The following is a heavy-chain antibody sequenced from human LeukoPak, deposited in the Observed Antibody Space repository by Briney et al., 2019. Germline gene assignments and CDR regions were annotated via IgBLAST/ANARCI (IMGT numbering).Heavy chain of an antibody. J-gene: IGHJ3*02. CDR1: GFTFSGYW. D-gene: IGHD6-19*01. Sequence: GGSLRLSCAASGFTFSGYWMHWVRQAPGKGLVWVSHINAGGSSTMYADSVKGRFTISRENAKNSLYLQMNSLRAEDTAVYYCAKDHILGWRGSHAFDIWGQGTMVTVSS. CDR2: INAGGSST. V-gene: IGHV3-74*03. CDR3: AKDHILGWRGSHAFDI.